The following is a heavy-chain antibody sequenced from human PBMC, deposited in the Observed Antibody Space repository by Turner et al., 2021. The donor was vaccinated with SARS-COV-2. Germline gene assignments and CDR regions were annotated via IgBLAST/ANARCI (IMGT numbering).Heavy chain of an antibody. Sequence: EVQLVESGGGLVQPGRSLRLSCPASGFTFDDYAMNWVRQASGKGLEWVSGISWNSGSIGYADSVKGRFTISRDNAKNSLYLQMNSLRAEDTALYYCAKGSGYSYELGFDYWGQGTLVTVSS. D-gene: IGHD5-18*01. CDR1: GFTFDDYA. CDR2: ISWNSGSI. V-gene: IGHV3-9*01. J-gene: IGHJ4*02. CDR3: AKGSGYSYELGFDY.